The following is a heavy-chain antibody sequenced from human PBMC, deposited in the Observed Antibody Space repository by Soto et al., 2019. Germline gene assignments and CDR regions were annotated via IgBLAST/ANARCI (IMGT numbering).Heavy chain of an antibody. CDR2: IYYSGST. Sequence: PLETLSLTCTVSGGSISSYYWSWIRQPPGKGLEWIGYIYYSGSTNYNPSLKSRVTISVDTSKNQFSLKLSSVTAADTAVYYCARLVWSYGTWFDPWGQGTLVTVSS. V-gene: IGHV4-59*08. CDR1: GGSISSYY. D-gene: IGHD5-18*01. J-gene: IGHJ5*02. CDR3: ARLVWSYGTWFDP.